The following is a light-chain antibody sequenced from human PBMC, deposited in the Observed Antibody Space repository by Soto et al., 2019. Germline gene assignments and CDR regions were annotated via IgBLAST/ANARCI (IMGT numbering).Light chain of an antibody. CDR2: GAS. J-gene: IGKJ1*01. Sequence: VVMNKSVATVSLKQGERATLSCRASQSVSSNLAWYQQKPGQAPRLLIYGASTRATGIPARFSGSGSGTDFTLTISRLEPEDFAVYYCQQYGIPPWTFGHVSNADIK. V-gene: IGKV3-20*01. CDR3: QQYGIPPWT. CDR1: QSVSSN.